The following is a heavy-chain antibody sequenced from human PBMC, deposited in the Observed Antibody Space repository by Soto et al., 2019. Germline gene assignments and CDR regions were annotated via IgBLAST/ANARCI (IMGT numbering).Heavy chain of an antibody. V-gene: IGHV3-23*01. CDR3: AKDRSRGITVTADC. CDR2: ISGAGGIT. D-gene: IGHD4-17*01. Sequence: EVQLLQSGGGLVQPGGSLRLSCAASEFTFSNYAMTWVRQAPGKGLEWVSAISGAGGITYYADSVRGRFTISRDNSKDTLYLQMNSLTADDTAVYYCAKDRSRGITVTADCWGQGTLVTVSS. CDR1: EFTFSNYA. J-gene: IGHJ4*02.